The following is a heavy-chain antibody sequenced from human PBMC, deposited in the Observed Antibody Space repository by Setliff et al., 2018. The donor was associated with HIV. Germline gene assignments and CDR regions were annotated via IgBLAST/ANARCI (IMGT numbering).Heavy chain of an antibody. CDR1: GYSFTSYW. J-gene: IGHJ3*01. Sequence: PGESLKISCKGSGYSFTSYWIGWVRQMPGKGLEWMGIFYRGDSDTRYSPSFQGPVTISDDKSISTAYLQWSSLKASDTAIYYCAGRRPYDRNGYFDAFDVWGQGTMVTVSS. CDR3: AGRRPYDRNGYFDAFDV. CDR2: FYRGDSDT. V-gene: IGHV5-51*01. D-gene: IGHD3-22*01.